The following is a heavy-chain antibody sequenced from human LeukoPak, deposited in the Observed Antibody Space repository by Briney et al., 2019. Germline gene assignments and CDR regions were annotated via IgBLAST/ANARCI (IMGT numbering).Heavy chain of an antibody. Sequence: SETLSLTCTVSGGSISSGSYYWSWIRQPAGKGLEWIGRIYTSGSTNYNPSLKSRVTISVDTSKNQFSLKLSSVTAADTAVYYCARFGIAAAGTNPDYWGQGTLVTVSS. CDR1: GGSISSGSYY. CDR2: IYTSGST. V-gene: IGHV4-61*02. J-gene: IGHJ4*02. D-gene: IGHD6-13*01. CDR3: ARFGIAAAGTNPDY.